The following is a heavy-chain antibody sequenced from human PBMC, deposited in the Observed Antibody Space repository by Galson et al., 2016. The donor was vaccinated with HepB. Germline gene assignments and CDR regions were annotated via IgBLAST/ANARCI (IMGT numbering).Heavy chain of an antibody. CDR2: ITSGGST. D-gene: IGHD1-26*01. V-gene: IGHV3-23*01. CDR1: GFPFSSYA. J-gene: IGHJ4*02. Sequence: SLRLSCAASGFPFSSYAMTWVRQAPGKGLEWVSVITSGGSTYYAASVKGRFTISRDNSKNTLYVQMNNLGAEDTAVYYCAKEDNIAGATTINNWGQGTLVTVSS. CDR3: AKEDNIAGATTINN.